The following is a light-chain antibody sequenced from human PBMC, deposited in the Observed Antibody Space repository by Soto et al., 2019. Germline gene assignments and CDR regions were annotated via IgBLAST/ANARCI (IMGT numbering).Light chain of an antibody. CDR1: QSFNNW. J-gene: IGKJ4*01. CDR2: KAS. V-gene: IGKV1-5*03. CDR3: QQYNSYPLT. Sequence: DIHMTQSPSTLSASVGDGVTITCRASQSFNNWLAWYQQKPGKAPKLLIYKASSLESGVPSRFSGSGSGTEFTLTISSLQPDDFATYYCQQYNSYPLTFGGGTKVEIK.